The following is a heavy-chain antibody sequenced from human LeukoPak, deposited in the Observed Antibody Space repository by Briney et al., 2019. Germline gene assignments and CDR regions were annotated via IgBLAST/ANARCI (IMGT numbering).Heavy chain of an antibody. CDR2: ISAGGST. CDR1: GFTFSSYT. J-gene: IGHJ4*02. Sequence: PGGSLRLSCAASGFTFSSYTMNSIRQPPGKGLEWIGYISAGGSTNYNPSLKSRIIISVDMSKTQFSLKLTSVTAADTAIYYCARLIPGTTGHRINYFDHWGRGTLVTVSS. D-gene: IGHD1-20*01. CDR3: ARLIPGTTGHRINYFDH. V-gene: IGHV4-4*09.